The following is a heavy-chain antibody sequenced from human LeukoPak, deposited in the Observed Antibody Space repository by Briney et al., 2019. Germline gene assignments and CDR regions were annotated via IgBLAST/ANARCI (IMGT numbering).Heavy chain of an antibody. V-gene: IGHV4-59*01. D-gene: IGHD6-19*01. CDR1: GGSISSYY. Sequence: SETLSLTCTVSGGSISSYYWSWIRQPPGKGLEWIGYIYYSGSTTYNPSLRSRVTISVHTSKNQFSLKLTSVTAADTAVYYCAREIIAVAGGFDYWGQGTLVTVSS. CDR3: AREIIAVAGGFDY. J-gene: IGHJ4*02. CDR2: IYYSGST.